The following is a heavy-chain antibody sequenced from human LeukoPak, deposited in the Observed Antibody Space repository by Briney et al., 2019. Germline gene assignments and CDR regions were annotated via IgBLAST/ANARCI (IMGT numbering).Heavy chain of an antibody. CDR3: ARHVRSSWSDH. CDR1: GYSFTSYC. J-gene: IGHJ5*02. V-gene: IGHV5-51*01. D-gene: IGHD6-13*01. Sequence: GESLKISCKGSGYSFTSYCSGWLRQMPGKGLEGMGIIYPGDSDTRYSPSFQRQVTISADKSISNAHLQWSSPKASDTAMYYCARHVRSSWSDHWGQGTLVTVSS. CDR2: IYPGDSDT.